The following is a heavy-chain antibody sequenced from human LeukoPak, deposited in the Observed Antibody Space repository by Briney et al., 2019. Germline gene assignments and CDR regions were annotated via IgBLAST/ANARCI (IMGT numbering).Heavy chain of an antibody. CDR3: ATWRRCGGGSCYSGWLDP. Sequence: PGGSLRLSCAASGFTFSSYEMNWVRQAPGEGLEWVSYISSSGSTIYYADSVKGRFTISRDNAKNSLYLQMNSLKTEDTAVYYCATWRRCGGGSCYSGWLDPWGQGALVTVSS. J-gene: IGHJ5*02. D-gene: IGHD2-15*01. V-gene: IGHV3-48*03. CDR2: ISSSGSTI. CDR1: GFTFSSYE.